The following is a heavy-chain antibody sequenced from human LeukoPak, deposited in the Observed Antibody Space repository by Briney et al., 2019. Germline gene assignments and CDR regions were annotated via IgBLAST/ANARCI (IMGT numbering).Heavy chain of an antibody. J-gene: IGHJ4*02. V-gene: IGHV4-39*01. D-gene: IGHD6-13*01. CDR2: IYYSGST. CDR1: GGSISSSSYY. Sequence: SETLSLTCTVSGGSISSSSYYWGWIRQPPGKGLEWIGSIYYSGSTYYNPSLKSRVTISVDTSKNQFSLKLSSVTAADTAVYYCARQFSSSWYGGDYWGQGTLVTVSS. CDR3: ARQFSSSWYGGDY.